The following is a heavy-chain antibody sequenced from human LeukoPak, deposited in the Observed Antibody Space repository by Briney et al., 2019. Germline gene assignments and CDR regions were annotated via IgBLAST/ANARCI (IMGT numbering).Heavy chain of an antibody. D-gene: IGHD3-22*01. J-gene: IGHJ5*02. V-gene: IGHV3-30-3*01. CDR3: ARGLIVVVGNWFDP. CDR2: ISYDGSNK. CDR1: GFTFSSYA. Sequence: PGRSLRLSCAASGFTFSSYAMPWVRQAPGKGLEWVAVISYDGSNKYYADSVKGRFTISRDNSKNTLYLQMNSLRAEDTAVYYCARGLIVVVGNWFDPWGQGTLVTVSS.